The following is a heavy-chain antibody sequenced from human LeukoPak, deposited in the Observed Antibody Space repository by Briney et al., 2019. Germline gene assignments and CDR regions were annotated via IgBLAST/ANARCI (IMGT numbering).Heavy chain of an antibody. CDR1: GGSISDSY. J-gene: IGHJ4*02. CDR2: INRNGIT. D-gene: IGHD6-19*01. V-gene: IGHV4-4*07. CDR3: GKESMSVAGTVEV. Sequence: SETLSLTCSVSGGSISDSYWGWIRQPAGSGLEWIGRINRNGITKYNPSLGSRVTMSVDPSKNQLSLTLRSVTAADTALYYCGKESMSVAGTVEVRGQGILVTVS.